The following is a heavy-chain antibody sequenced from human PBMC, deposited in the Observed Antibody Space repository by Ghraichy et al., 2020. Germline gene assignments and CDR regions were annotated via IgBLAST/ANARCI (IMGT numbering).Heavy chain of an antibody. J-gene: IGHJ4*02. Sequence: LNISCTVSGYSISSGYYWGWIRQPPGKGLEWIGNIYHSGSTYYNPSLKSRVTISVDTSKNQFSLSLSSVTAADTAVYFCARVVLGRSYFDYWGQGTLVTVSS. CDR3: ARVVLGRSYFDY. CDR1: GYSISSGYY. D-gene: IGHD7-27*01. CDR2: IYHSGST. V-gene: IGHV4-38-2*02.